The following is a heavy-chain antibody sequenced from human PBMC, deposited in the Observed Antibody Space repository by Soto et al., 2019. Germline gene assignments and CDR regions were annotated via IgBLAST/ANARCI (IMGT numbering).Heavy chain of an antibody. CDR2: IVVGSGNT. J-gene: IGHJ5*02. Sequence: QMQLVQSGPEVKKPGTSVKVSCKASGFTFTSSAVQWVRQARGQRLEWIGWIVVGSGNTNYAQKFQERVPIARDMSTSTPYLELSSLGSEDTAVDYCAADHYEGWFDPWGQGTLVTVSS. D-gene: IGHD3-3*01. V-gene: IGHV1-58*01. CDR3: AADHYEGWFDP. CDR1: GFTFTSSA.